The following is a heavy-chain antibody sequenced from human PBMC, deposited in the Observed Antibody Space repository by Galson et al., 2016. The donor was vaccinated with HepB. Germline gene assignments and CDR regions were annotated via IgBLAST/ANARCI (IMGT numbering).Heavy chain of an antibody. J-gene: IGHJ4*02. CDR3: ARATPYYDILTGYYNYYFDY. CDR2: INWNGGST. Sequence: SLRLSCAASGFSFSDYYMSWIRQAPGKGLEWVSGINWNGGSTGYVDSVKGRFTISRDNAKNSLYLQMNSLRAEDTALYYCARATPYYDILTGYYNYYFDYWGQGTLVTVSS. CDR1: GFSFSDYY. D-gene: IGHD3-9*01. V-gene: IGHV3-20*04.